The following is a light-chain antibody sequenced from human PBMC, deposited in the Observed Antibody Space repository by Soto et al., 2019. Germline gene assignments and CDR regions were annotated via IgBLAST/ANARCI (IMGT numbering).Light chain of an antibody. CDR3: TSSLYSSGHFV. CDR1: SRDFTTYHY. Sequence: QSALTQPASVSGSPGQSITISCTGSSRDFTTYHYVSWYRQHPGKAPKLMIYEVSHRPSGVSNRFSGSKSGNTASLTITGLQDEDEADDYYTSSLYSSGHFVFGTGTKLTVL. V-gene: IGLV2-14*01. CDR2: EVS. J-gene: IGLJ1*01.